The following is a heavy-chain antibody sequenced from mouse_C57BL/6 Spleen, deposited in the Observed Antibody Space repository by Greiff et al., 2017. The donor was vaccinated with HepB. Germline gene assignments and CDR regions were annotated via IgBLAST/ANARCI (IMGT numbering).Heavy chain of an antibody. CDR1: GYTFTSYW. Sequence: VQLQQPGAELVRPGSSVKLSCKASGYTFTSYWMDWVKQRPGQGLEWIGNIYPSDSETHYNQKFKDKATLTVDKSSSTAYMQLSSLTSEDSAVYYCARGGYGLYYAMDYWGQGNSVTVSS. V-gene: IGHV1-61*01. J-gene: IGHJ4*01. CDR2: IYPSDSET. CDR3: ARGGYGLYYAMDY. D-gene: IGHD2-10*02.